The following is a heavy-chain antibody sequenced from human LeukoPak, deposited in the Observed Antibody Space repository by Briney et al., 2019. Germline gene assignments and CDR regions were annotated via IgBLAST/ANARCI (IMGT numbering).Heavy chain of an antibody. CDR3: TTDCVGATDFDY. Sequence: GGSLRLSCATSGFTFSNAWMSWVRQAPGKGLEWIGRIKSNSDGGTTDYAAPVKGRFTISRDDSKNTLYLQMNSLKTEDTAVYYCTTDCVGATDFDYWGQGTLVTVSS. CDR1: GFTFSNAW. V-gene: IGHV3-15*01. D-gene: IGHD1-26*01. J-gene: IGHJ4*02. CDR2: IKSNSDGGTT.